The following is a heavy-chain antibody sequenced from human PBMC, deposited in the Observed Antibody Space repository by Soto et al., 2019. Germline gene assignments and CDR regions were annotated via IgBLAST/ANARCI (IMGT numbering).Heavy chain of an antibody. CDR1: GGSISSSSYY. CDR2: IYYSGST. V-gene: IGHV4-39*01. J-gene: IGHJ4*02. Sequence: SETLSLTCTVSGGSISSSSYYWGWIRQPPGKGLEWIGSIYYSGSTYYNPSLKSRVTISVDTSKNQFSLKLSSVTAADTAVYYCARRTGSYPDYWGQGTLVTVSS. D-gene: IGHD3-10*01. CDR3: ARRTGSYPDY.